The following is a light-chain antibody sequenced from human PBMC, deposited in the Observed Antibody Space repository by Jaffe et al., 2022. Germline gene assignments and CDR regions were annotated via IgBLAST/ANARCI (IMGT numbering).Light chain of an antibody. CDR2: AAS. Sequence: DIQLTQSPSFLSASVGDRVTITCRASQGLSSYLAWYQQKPGKAPKLLIYAASTLQSGVPSRFSGSGSGTEFTLTISSLQPGDFATYYCQHLNGFPLTFGGGTKVEIK. J-gene: IGKJ4*01. V-gene: IGKV1-9*01. CDR1: QGLSSY. CDR3: QHLNGFPLT.